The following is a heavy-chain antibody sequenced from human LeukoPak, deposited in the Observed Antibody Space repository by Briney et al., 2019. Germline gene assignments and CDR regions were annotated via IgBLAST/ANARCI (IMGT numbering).Heavy chain of an antibody. J-gene: IGHJ4*02. CDR1: GFIFSNLW. V-gene: IGHV3-74*01. CDR2: IKTDGSES. CDR3: AKIPLGSHWVDFDY. D-gene: IGHD3-10*01. Sequence: TGGSLRLSCEASGFIFSNLWMHWVRQAPGKGLVWVSRIKTDGSESSYADSVKGRFTISRDNSQNTLYLQMNSLRGEDTAVYYCAKIPLGSHWVDFDYWGQGTLVTVSS.